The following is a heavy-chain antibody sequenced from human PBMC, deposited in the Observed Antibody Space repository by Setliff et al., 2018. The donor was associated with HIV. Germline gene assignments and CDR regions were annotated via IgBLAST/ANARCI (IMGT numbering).Heavy chain of an antibody. V-gene: IGHV1-46*01. CDR3: AKDRTSILGYMDV. CDR2: MNPSGGST. D-gene: IGHD3-16*01. Sequence: ASVKVSCKASGYTFVSYDINWVRQATGQGLEWMGWMNPSGGSTSYAQKFQGRVTMTSDTSTSTVYMELSSLRAEDTAVYYCAKDRTSILGYMDVWGKGTTVTVSS. J-gene: IGHJ6*03. CDR1: GYTFVSYD.